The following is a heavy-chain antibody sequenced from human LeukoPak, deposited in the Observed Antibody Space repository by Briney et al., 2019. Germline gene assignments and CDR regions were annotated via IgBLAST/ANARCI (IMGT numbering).Heavy chain of an antibody. CDR3: ARDRGAVAATWFDY. CDR2: IGSSSTYT. D-gene: IGHD6-19*01. Sequence: GGSLRLSCAASGFTFSSYWMHWVRQAPGKGLEWVSCIGSSSTYTYYADSVKGRFTISRDNAKNSLYLQMDGLRAEDTAVYYCARDRGAVAATWFDYWGQGTLVTVSS. J-gene: IGHJ4*02. CDR1: GFTFSSYW. V-gene: IGHV3-21*04.